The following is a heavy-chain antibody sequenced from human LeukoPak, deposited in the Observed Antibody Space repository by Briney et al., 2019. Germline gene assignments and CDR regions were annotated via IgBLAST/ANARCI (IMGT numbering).Heavy chain of an antibody. V-gene: IGHV3-33*01. Sequence: GRSLRLSCAASGFTFSNYAMHWVRQAPGKGLEWVAVIWYDGSPKYYPDSVKGRFTISRDNSKGTLYLQMNSLRAEDTAVYYCARAAGYSSSWYSGDYWGQGTLVTVSS. CDR1: GFTFSNYA. D-gene: IGHD6-13*01. J-gene: IGHJ4*02. CDR3: ARAAGYSSSWYSGDY. CDR2: IWYDGSPK.